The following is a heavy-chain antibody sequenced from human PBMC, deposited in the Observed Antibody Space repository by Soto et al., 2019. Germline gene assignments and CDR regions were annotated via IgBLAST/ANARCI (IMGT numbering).Heavy chain of an antibody. CDR3: AKDGGQQLVMNYYYYGMDV. CDR2: ISSSSSSI. Sequence: LRLSCAASGFTFSTSGMNWVRQAPGTGLEWVSYISSSSSSIYYADSVKGRFTISRDNSKNTLYLQMNSLRAEDTAVYYCAKDGGQQLVMNYYYYGMDVWGQGTTVTVSS. V-gene: IGHV3-48*01. CDR1: GFTFSTSG. J-gene: IGHJ6*02. D-gene: IGHD6-13*01.